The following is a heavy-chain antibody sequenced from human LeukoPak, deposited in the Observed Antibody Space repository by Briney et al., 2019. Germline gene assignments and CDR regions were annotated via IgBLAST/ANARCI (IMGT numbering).Heavy chain of an antibody. CDR3: ARGAPDSGYDRLPAFDI. CDR2: FYHGGST. Sequence: SETLSLTCTVSGYSISSGYYWGWIRQPPGKGLEWIGSFYHGGSTYYNPSLKSRVTISVDTSKNQFSLKLSSVTAADTAVYYCARGAPDSGYDRLPAFDIWGQGTMVTVSS. D-gene: IGHD5-12*01. V-gene: IGHV4-38-2*02. CDR1: GYSISSGYY. J-gene: IGHJ3*02.